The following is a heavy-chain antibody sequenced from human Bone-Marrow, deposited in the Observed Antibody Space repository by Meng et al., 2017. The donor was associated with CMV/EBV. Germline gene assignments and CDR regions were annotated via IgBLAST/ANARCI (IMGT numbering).Heavy chain of an antibody. D-gene: IGHD3-22*01. Sequence: GESLKISWAASGFTFSYYAIEWVRQAPGKGLEWVAYIPFDGSKKYYADAVKGRFTISRDNSKNTVYLQVSSLRADDTALDYCARGWMTNFYESGGQKMDYWGQGTLVTVSS. CDR2: IPFDGSKK. CDR1: GFTFSYYA. V-gene: IGHV3-30-3*01. J-gene: IGHJ4*02. CDR3: ARGWMTNFYESGGQKMDY.